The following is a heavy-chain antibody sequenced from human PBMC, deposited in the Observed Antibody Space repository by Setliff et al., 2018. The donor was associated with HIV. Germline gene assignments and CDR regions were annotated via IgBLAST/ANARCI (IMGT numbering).Heavy chain of an antibody. D-gene: IGHD3-22*01. CDR2: MNPDSRNT. J-gene: IGHJ6*03. CDR3: ARARTDYYDRRRRSHYYIDV. Sequence: ASVKVSCKPYGYTFSNYDINWVRQAAGQGLEWMGWMNPDSRNTGYAQRFEGRVTLTWDTSISTAYLELNHLKSDDTAVYYCARARTDYYDRRRRSHYYIDVWARGATVTVSS. V-gene: IGHV1-8*02. CDR1: GYTFSNYD.